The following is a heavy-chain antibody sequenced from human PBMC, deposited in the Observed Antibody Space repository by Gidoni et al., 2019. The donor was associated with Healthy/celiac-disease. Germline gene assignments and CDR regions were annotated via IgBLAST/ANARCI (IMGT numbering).Heavy chain of an antibody. V-gene: IGHV1-18*01. Sequence: QVQLVQSGAEVKKPGASVKVSCKASGYTFTSSGISCVRQAPGQGLEWMGWISAYNGNTNYAQKLQGRVTMTTDTSTSTAYMELRSLRSDDAAVYYCARGRPGGIAARHPSPSCSLDYWGQGTLVTVSS. CDR2: ISAYNGNT. D-gene: IGHD6-13*01. CDR3: ARGRPGGIAARHPSPSCSLDY. J-gene: IGHJ4*02. CDR1: GYTFTSSG.